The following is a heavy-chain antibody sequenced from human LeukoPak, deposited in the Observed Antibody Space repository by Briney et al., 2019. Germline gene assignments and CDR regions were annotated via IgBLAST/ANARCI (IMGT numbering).Heavy chain of an antibody. V-gene: IGHV3-7*03. CDR2: IREDGSVK. J-gene: IGHJ4*02. D-gene: IGHD5-12*01. Sequence: TGGSLRLSCTASGFTFSTRWMTWVRQPPGKGLEWVANIREDGSVKYYVDSVKGRFTISRDNTKNALYLQMNSLRADDTAVYFCARDSTWQLDYWGQGTLITVSS. CDR3: ARDSTWQLDY. CDR1: GFTFSTRW.